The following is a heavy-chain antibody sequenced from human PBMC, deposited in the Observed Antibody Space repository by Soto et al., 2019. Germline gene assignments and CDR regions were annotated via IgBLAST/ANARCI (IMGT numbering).Heavy chain of an antibody. CDR1: GFTFSNYA. J-gene: IGHJ4*02. CDR2: LSGSGGST. V-gene: IGHV3-23*01. CDR3: AKDGYYDSRVYRGSYFDY. Sequence: GGSLRLSCAASGFTFSNYAMNWVRQAPGKGLEWVSVLSGSGGSTYSADSVKGRFTISRDNSKNTLYLQMNSLRAEDTAVYYCAKDGYYDSRVYRGSYFDYWGQGTLVTVSS. D-gene: IGHD3-22*01.